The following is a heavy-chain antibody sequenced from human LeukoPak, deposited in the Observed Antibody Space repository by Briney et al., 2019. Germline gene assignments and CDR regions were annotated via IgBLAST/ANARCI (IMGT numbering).Heavy chain of an antibody. J-gene: IGHJ6*03. V-gene: IGHV1-18*01. CDR2: ISAYNGNT. CDR3: ARVREYSSSSFYYYYYYMDV. D-gene: IGHD6-6*01. CDR1: GYTLTSYG. Sequence: ASVKVSCKASGYTLTSYGISWVRQAPGQGLEWMGWISAYNGNTNYAQKLQGRVTMTTDTSTSTAYMELRSLRSDDTAVYYCARVREYSSSSFYYYYYYMDVWGKGTTVTVSS.